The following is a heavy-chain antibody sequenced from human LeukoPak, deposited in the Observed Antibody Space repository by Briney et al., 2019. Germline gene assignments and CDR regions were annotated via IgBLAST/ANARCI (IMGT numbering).Heavy chain of an antibody. Sequence: ASVKVSCKASGYTFTTYGIRWVRQAPGQGLEWMGWISAYNGNTNYAQKLQGRVAMTTDTSTSTAYMELRSLRSDDTAVYYCARDPGKAGRAAAGRGLDYWGQGTLVTVSS. CDR1: GYTFTTYG. CDR3: ARDPGKAGRAAAGRGLDY. CDR2: ISAYNGNT. J-gene: IGHJ4*02. D-gene: IGHD6-13*01. V-gene: IGHV1-18*01.